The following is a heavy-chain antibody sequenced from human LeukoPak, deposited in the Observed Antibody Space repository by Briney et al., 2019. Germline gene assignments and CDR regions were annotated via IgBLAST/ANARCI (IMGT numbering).Heavy chain of an antibody. Sequence: GASVKVSCKASGYTFTTYGINWVRQAPGQGLEWMGWISAYNGNTNYAQNLQGRVTLTTGTSASTAYMELRSLRSDDTAVYYCARDLIAVRPGWFDPWGQGTLVIVSS. CDR1: GYTFTTYG. J-gene: IGHJ5*02. CDR2: ISAYNGNT. V-gene: IGHV1-18*01. CDR3: ARDLIAVRPGWFDP. D-gene: IGHD6-6*01.